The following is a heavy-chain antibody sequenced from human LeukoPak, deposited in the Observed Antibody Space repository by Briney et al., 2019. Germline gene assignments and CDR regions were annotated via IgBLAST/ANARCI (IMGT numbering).Heavy chain of an antibody. V-gene: IGHV1-46*01. D-gene: IGHD2-2*01. CDR3: ARVRYCTSTSCPDFDC. J-gene: IGHJ4*02. CDR1: GYTFTGYY. CDR2: INPSGGST. Sequence: ASVKVFCKASGYTFTGYYIHWVRQAPGQGLEWMGMINPSGGSTNYAQRFQGRVTMTRDTSTSTVYMGLSSLRSEDTAVYSCARVRYCTSTSCPDFDCWGQGTLVTVSS.